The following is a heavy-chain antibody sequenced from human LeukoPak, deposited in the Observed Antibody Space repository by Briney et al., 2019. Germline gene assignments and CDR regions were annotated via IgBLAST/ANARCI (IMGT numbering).Heavy chain of an antibody. J-gene: IGHJ3*02. Sequence: GRSLRLSCAASGFTFSSYGMHWVRQAPAKGLEWVAVIWYDGSNKYYADSVKGRFAISGDNSKNTLYLQMNSLRAEDTAVYYCARDQAWEVAINDAFDIWGQGTMVTVSS. CDR2: IWYDGSNK. CDR3: ARDQAWEVAINDAFDI. CDR1: GFTFSSYG. V-gene: IGHV3-33*01. D-gene: IGHD5-12*01.